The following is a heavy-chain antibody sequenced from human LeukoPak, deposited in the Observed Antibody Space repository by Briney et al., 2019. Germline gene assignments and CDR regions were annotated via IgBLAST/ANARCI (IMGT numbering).Heavy chain of an antibody. D-gene: IGHD6-25*01. V-gene: IGHV3-48*03. Sequence: GTLSLTCAVSGGSISGSNWWSWVRQAPGKGLEWISYISASGTLTHYADSVEGRFTITRDNAKNSLYLQMNSLRGEDTAVYYCARDGTPIYSSGWVYMDVWGKGTTVTISS. CDR3: ARDGTPIYSSGWVYMDV. CDR1: GGSISGSN. CDR2: ISASGTLT. J-gene: IGHJ6*04.